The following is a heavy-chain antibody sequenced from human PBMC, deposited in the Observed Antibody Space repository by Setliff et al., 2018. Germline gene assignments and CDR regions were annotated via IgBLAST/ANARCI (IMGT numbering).Heavy chain of an antibody. CDR1: GGSISSSSYY. CDR3: ARDNWGPEY. D-gene: IGHD7-27*01. Sequence: LSLTCTVSGGSISSSSYYWGWIRQPPGKGLEWISYISSSGTSIYYADSVKGRFTISKDNAKNSLYLQMNSLRAEDTAVYYCARDNWGPEYWGQGTLVTVSS. J-gene: IGHJ4*02. V-gene: IGHV3-11*04. CDR2: ISSSGTSI.